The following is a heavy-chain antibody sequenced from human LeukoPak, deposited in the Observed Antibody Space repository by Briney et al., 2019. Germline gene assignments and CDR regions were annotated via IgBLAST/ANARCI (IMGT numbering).Heavy chain of an antibody. V-gene: IGHV4-34*01. Sequence: PSETLSLTCGFYGGSFSGYYWSWIRQPPGKGLEWIGEINPTGKTNYNPSLKSRVTISVDTSKNQFSLKVNSVTAADTAVYYCARRSGSYSLWGQGTLVTVSS. J-gene: IGHJ4*02. CDR1: GGSFSGYY. CDR3: ARRSGSYSL. D-gene: IGHD1-26*01. CDR2: INPTGKT.